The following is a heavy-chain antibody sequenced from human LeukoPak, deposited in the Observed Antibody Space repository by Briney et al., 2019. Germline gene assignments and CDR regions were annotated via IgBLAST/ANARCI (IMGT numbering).Heavy chain of an antibody. CDR3: TRGGNYYDSSMDV. CDR2: INPNGGST. Sequence: ASVKVSCKASGYTFTTYYMHWVRQAPGQGLEWMGIINPNGGSTNYADKFQGRVTMTREPSTSTVYMELRSLRSEDTAVYYCTRGGNYYDSSMDVWGQGTTVTVSS. J-gene: IGHJ6*02. V-gene: IGHV1-46*01. CDR1: GYTFTTYY. D-gene: IGHD3-22*01.